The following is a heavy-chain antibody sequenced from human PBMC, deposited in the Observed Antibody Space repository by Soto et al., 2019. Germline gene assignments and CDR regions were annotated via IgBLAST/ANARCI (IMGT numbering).Heavy chain of an antibody. J-gene: IGHJ6*02. Sequence: GGSLRLSCAASGFTFSSYAMHWGRQAPGKGLEWVAVISYDGSNKYYADSVKGRFTISRDNSKNTLYLQMNSLRAEDTAVYYCARIELEPTMDVWGQGTTVTVSS. V-gene: IGHV3-30-3*01. CDR2: ISYDGSNK. CDR3: ARIELEPTMDV. CDR1: GFTFSSYA. D-gene: IGHD1-1*01.